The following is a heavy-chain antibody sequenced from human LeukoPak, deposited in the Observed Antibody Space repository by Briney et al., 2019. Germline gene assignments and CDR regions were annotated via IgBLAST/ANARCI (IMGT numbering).Heavy chain of an antibody. Sequence: PSETLSLTCTGSGGSISGYYWSWIRQPAGKGLEWIGRIYTSGSTNYNPSLRSRVTMSVDTSKNQFSLKLSSATAADTAVYYCARDSSSSPWYYYYMDVWGKGTTVTVSS. CDR2: IYTSGST. CDR1: GGSISGYY. CDR3: ARDSSSSPWYYYYMDV. J-gene: IGHJ6*03. V-gene: IGHV4-4*07. D-gene: IGHD6-6*01.